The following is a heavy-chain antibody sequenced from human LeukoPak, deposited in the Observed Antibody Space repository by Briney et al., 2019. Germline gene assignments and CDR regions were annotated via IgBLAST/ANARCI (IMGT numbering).Heavy chain of an antibody. CDR1: GFTFSSYA. CDR3: TRETPQTSYNILTPDF. D-gene: IGHD3-9*01. Sequence: GGSLRLSCAASGFTFSSYAMSWVRQAPGKGLEWVSAISGSGGSTYYADSVKGRFTISRDNSKNTLYLQMNNLKTEDTAVYFCTRETPQTSYNILTPDFWGQGTLVTVSS. CDR2: ISGSGGST. J-gene: IGHJ4*02. V-gene: IGHV3-23*01.